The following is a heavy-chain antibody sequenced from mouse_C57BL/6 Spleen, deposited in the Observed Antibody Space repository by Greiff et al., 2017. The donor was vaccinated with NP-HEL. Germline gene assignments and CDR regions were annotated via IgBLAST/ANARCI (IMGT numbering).Heavy chain of an antibody. CDR2: ISYDGSN. CDR3: AGRGYFDY. CDR1: GYSITSGYY. V-gene: IGHV3-6*01. J-gene: IGHJ2*01. Sequence: EVQLQESGPGLVKPSQSLSLTCSVTGYSITSGYYWNWIRQFPGNKLEWMGYISYDGSNNYNPSLKNRISITRDTSKNQFFLKLNSVTTEDTATYYCAGRGYFDYWGQGTTLTVSS.